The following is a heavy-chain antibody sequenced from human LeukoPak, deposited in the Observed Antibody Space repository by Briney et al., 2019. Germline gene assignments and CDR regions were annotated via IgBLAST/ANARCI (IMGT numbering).Heavy chain of an antibody. Sequence: GGSLRLSCAASGFTFTNFGMSWVRQAPGKGLEWVSSVRGGGDVTYYARSVRGRFTISRDNSKNTVYLQMNSPTAEVTAIYYCAKSLEESYDILIGFSSFDYWGQGTLATVS. V-gene: IGHV3-23*01. CDR3: AKSLEESYDILIGFSSFDY. CDR1: GFTFTNFG. J-gene: IGHJ4*02. CDR2: VRGGGDVT. D-gene: IGHD3-9*01.